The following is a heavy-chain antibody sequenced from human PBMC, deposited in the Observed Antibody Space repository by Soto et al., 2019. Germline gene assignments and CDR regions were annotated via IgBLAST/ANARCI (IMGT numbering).Heavy chain of an antibody. V-gene: IGHV3-7*01. CDR3: ARTGDGHHDFLDY. J-gene: IGHJ4*02. CDR1: GFTFSSYW. CDR2: INQDGNED. Sequence: GGSQRLSCAASGFTFSSYWMNWVRQAPGKGLEWVANINQDGNEDNLLDSVKGRFTISRDNAKNSLFLQMNSLRVDDTAVYYCARTGDGHHDFLDYWGQGALVTVSS. D-gene: IGHD1-1*01.